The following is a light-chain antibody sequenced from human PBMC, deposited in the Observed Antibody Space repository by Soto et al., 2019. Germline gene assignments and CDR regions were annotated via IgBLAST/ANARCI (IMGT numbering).Light chain of an antibody. J-gene: IGKJ3*01. Sequence: ETVMTQSPATLSVSPGERVTLSCRASQSVSSYLAWYQQKPGQPPRLLIYDASTRATGIPARFSGSGSGTEFTLTVTSLQSEDFAIYYCHQYNTWPFFTFGPGTRVDI. CDR3: HQYNTWPFFT. V-gene: IGKV3-15*01. CDR2: DAS. CDR1: QSVSSY.